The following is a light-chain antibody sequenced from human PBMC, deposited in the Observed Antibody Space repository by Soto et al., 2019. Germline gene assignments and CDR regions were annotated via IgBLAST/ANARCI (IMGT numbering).Light chain of an antibody. V-gene: IGKV1-17*01. J-gene: IGKJ1*01. Sequence: DIQMTQSPLSLSASVGDRVTITCRASQDIRNDLSRYQQKPGKAPERLIFAVSFLKSGVPSRFSGSGSGTEFTLTISSLQPEDFATYYCLQHNSNFWTFGQGTKVE. CDR3: LQHNSNFWT. CDR1: QDIRND. CDR2: AVS.